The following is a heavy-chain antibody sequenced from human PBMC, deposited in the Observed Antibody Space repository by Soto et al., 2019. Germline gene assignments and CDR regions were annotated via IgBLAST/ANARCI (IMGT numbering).Heavy chain of an antibody. CDR2: ISSSGSSI. CDR3: ARDYPSDY. V-gene: IGHV3-48*03. J-gene: IGHJ4*02. Sequence: WGSLRLSCAASGFTFSSYEMNWVRQAPGKGLEWVSYISSSGSSIYYADSVKGRFTISRDNAKNSLYLQMNSLRAEDTAVYYYARDYPSDYWGQGNMVIVSA. CDR1: GFTFSSYE.